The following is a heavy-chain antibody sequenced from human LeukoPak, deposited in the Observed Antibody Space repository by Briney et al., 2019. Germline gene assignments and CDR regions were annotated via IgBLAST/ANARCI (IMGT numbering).Heavy chain of an antibody. CDR3: ARGEWLRYYYYYGMDV. CDR1: GGTFSSYA. CDR2: IIPIFGTA. Sequence: SVKVSCKASGGTFSSYAISWVRRAPGQGLEWMGGIIPIFGTANYAQKFQGRVTITADESTSTAYMELSSLRSEDTAVYYCARGEWLRYYYYYGMDVWGKGTTVTVSS. V-gene: IGHV1-69*01. J-gene: IGHJ6*04. D-gene: IGHD5-12*01.